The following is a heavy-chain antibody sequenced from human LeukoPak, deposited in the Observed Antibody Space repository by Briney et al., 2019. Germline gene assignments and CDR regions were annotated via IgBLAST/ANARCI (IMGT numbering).Heavy chain of an antibody. V-gene: IGHV3-48*04. D-gene: IGHD5/OR15-5a*01. CDR3: ARVIYDGAPLY. CDR1: GFTFSSYS. J-gene: IGHJ4*02. Sequence: GGSLRLSCAASGFTFSSYSMNWVRQAPGKGLEWVSYISSSGSTIYYADSVKGRFTISRDNAKNSLYLQMNSLRAEDTAVYYCARVIYDGAPLYWGQGTLVTVSS. CDR2: ISSSGSTI.